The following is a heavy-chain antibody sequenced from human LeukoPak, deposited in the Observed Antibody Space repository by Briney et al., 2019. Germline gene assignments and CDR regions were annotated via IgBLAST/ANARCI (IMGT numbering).Heavy chain of an antibody. CDR2: A. Sequence: ANYAQKFQGRVTITADESTSTAYMEVSSLRSEDTAVYYCARAYSGYDFFDYWGQGILVTVSP. CDR3: ARAYSGYDFFDY. D-gene: IGHD5-12*01. V-gene: IGHV1-69*01. J-gene: IGHJ4*02.